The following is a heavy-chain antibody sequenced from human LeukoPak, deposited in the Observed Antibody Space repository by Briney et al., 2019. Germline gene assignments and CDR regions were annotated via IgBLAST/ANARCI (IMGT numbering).Heavy chain of an antibody. D-gene: IGHD3-10*01. CDR2: ISKDGTDK. Sequence: GRSLRLSCAASGFTFSSFGMHWVRQAPGRGLEWVAVISKDGTDKFYGDSVKGRFTISRDNAKNSLYLQMNSLRAEDTAVYYCARDSPGAYYYYMDVWGKGTTVTVSS. CDR1: GFTFSSFG. V-gene: IGHV3-30*03. J-gene: IGHJ6*03. CDR3: ARDSPGAYYYYMDV.